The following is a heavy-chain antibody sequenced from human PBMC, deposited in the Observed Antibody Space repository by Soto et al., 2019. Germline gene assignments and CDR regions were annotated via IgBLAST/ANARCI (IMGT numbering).Heavy chain of an antibody. CDR2: INPSGGST. Sequence: GASVKVSCKAPGYTSTSYYMHWLRQAPGQGLEWMGIINPSGGSTSYAQKFQGRVTMTRDTSTSTVYMELSSLRSEDTAVYYCARDFDSGYYFWGQGTLVTVSS. CDR3: ARDFDSGYYF. D-gene: IGHD3-22*01. J-gene: IGHJ4*02. V-gene: IGHV1-46*01. CDR1: GYTSTSYY.